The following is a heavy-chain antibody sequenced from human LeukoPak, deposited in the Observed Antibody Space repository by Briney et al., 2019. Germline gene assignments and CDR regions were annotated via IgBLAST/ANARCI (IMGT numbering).Heavy chain of an antibody. J-gene: IGHJ4*02. V-gene: IGHV1-18*01. D-gene: IGHD4-11*01. CDR3: ARDDSVTTWGSFDY. Sequence: GASVKVSCKASGYTFTSYGISWVRQAPGQGLEWMGWVSAYNGNTNYAQKLQGRVTMTTDTSTSTAYMELRSLRSDDTAVYYCARDDSVTTWGSFDYWGQGTLVTVSS. CDR1: GYTFTSYG. CDR2: VSAYNGNT.